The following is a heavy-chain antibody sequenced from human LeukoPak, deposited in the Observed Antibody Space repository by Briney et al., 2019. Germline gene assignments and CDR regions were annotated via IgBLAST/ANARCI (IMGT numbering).Heavy chain of an antibody. CDR2: ISGSGGST. Sequence: GGSLRLSCAASGFTFSSYVMSWVRQAPGKGLEWVSAISGSGGSTYYADPVKGRFTVSRDNSKNTLYLQMNSLRAEDTAVYYCAKDAKYVFFDYWGQRTLVTVSS. CDR3: AKDAKYVFFDY. J-gene: IGHJ4*02. D-gene: IGHD4/OR15-4a*01. CDR1: GFTFSSYV. V-gene: IGHV3-23*01.